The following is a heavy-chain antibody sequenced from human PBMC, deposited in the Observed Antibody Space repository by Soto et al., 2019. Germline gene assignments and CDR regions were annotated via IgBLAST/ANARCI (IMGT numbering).Heavy chain of an antibody. CDR3: VACDYGDYPRY. CDR1: GGSFSGYY. D-gene: IGHD4-17*01. CDR2: INHSGST. V-gene: IGHV4-34*01. Sequence: QVQLQQWGAGLFKPSETLSLTCAVYGGSFSGYYWSWVRQSPRTGLEWIGEINHSGSTNYNPSLKRRLTISVDASKNQFSLKLCSVTAADTALYYCVACDYGDYPRYWGQGTLVTVSS. J-gene: IGHJ4*02.